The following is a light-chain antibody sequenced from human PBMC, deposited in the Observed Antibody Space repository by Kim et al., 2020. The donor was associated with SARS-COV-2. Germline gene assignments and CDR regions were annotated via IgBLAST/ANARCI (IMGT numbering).Light chain of an antibody. CDR1: QSISTN. CDR2: GAS. V-gene: IGKV3-15*01. CDR3: QQYNKWPMYT. J-gene: IGKJ2*01. Sequence: SPGERAPLSCRASQSISTNLAWYQHKPGQAPSLLIYGASTRATGVPARFSGSGSGTDFTLTISSLQSEDFAVYFCQQYNKWPMYTFGQGTKLEI.